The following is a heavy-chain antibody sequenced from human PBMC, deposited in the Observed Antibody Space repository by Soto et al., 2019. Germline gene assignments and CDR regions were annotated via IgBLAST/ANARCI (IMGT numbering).Heavy chain of an antibody. CDR2: IYYSGTT. Sequence: SETLSLTCRVSGGSLSSSSYYWGWIRQPPGKGLEWIGSIYYSGTTYYSPSLKSRVTISVDTSKNQFSLKLSSVTAADTAVYYCARHDFGLDSSSSPTILYCFDDWGQGTLVTVS. V-gene: IGHV4-39*01. D-gene: IGHD6-13*01. CDR3: ARHDFGLDSSSSPTILYCFDD. CDR1: GGSLSSSSYY. J-gene: IGHJ4*02.